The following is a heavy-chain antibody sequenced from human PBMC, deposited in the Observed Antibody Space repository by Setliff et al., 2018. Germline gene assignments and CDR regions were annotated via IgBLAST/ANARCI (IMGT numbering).Heavy chain of an antibody. Sequence: ASVKVSCKASGYTFTSYDINWVRQATGQGLEWMGWMNPSSGNTGYAQKFQGRVTMTRNTSISTAYMELSILRSEDTAVYYWAKGWAVTTGDAFDIWGQGTMVTVSS. CDR3: AKGWAVTTGDAFDI. D-gene: IGHD4-17*01. CDR1: GYTFTSYD. CDR2: MNPSSGNT. J-gene: IGHJ3*02. V-gene: IGHV1-8*02.